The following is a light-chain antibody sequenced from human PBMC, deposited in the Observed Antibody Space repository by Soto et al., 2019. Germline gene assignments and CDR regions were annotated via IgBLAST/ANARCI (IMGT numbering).Light chain of an antibody. CDR2: GAS. CDR1: QSVSSN. J-gene: IGKJ1*01. CDR3: QHYNNWPPWT. V-gene: IGKV3-15*01. Sequence: EIVMTQTPATLSVSPGERATLSCRASQSVSSNLAWYQQQPGQAPRLLIYGASIRATGIPARFSGSGSGTEFTLTISSLQSEDFAVYYCQHYNNWPPWTFGQGTKVEIK.